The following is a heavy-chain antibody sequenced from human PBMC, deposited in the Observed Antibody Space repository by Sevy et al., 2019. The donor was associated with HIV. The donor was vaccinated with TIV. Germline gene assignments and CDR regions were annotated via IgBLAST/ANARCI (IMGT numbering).Heavy chain of an antibody. CDR1: GGSITSRY. D-gene: IGHD3-10*01. CDR2: IYYNGHS. Sequence: SETLSLTCTVSGGSITSRYWNWIRQPPGKGLEWIANIYYNGHSNYNPSLKSRVTLSLDTSKNQFSLRLSSVTAADTAMYYCAGENARGRGYSWGQGTLVTVSS. CDR3: AGENARGRGYS. V-gene: IGHV4-59*08. J-gene: IGHJ4*02.